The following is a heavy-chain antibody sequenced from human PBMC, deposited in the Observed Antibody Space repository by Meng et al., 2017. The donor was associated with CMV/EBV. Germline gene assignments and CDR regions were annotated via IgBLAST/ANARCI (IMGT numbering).Heavy chain of an antibody. CDR1: GFTFSGSA. Sequence: GGSLRLSCAASGFTFSGSAMHWVRQASGKGLEWVGRIRSKANSYATAYAASVKGRFTISRDDSKNTAYLQMNSLKTEDTAVYYCTRHVERAAAGLRVGDTTSDYWGQGTLVTVSS. J-gene: IGHJ4*02. V-gene: IGHV3-73*01. D-gene: IGHD6-13*01. CDR2: IRSKANSYAT. CDR3: TRHVERAAAGLRVGDTTSDY.